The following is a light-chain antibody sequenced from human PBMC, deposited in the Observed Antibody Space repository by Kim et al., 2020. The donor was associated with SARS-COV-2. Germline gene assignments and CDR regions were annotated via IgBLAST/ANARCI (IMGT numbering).Light chain of an antibody. CDR2: YDS. CDR1: SIVSKS. V-gene: IGLV3-21*04. CDR3: QVWDSSTDHRVV. Sequence: PGKTARVACGGNSIVSKSVHCYQQKSGQAPVLVIYYDSDRPSGIPERFSGSNSGNTATLTISRVEAGDEADYYCQVWDSSTDHRVVFGGGTQLTVL. J-gene: IGLJ2*01.